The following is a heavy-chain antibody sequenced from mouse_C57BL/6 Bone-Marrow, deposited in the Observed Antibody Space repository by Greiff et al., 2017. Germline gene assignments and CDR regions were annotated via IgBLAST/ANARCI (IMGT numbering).Heavy chain of an antibody. CDR1: GFTFSDYY. CDR2: INYDGSST. V-gene: IGHV5-16*01. Sequence: EVMLVESEGGLVQPGSSMKLSCTASGFTFSDYYMAWVRQGPEKGLEWVANINYDGSSTYYLDSLKSRFIISRDNAENILYLQMSSLKSEDTATYSCARCPYCSSPYAMDYWGQGTSVTVSS. CDR3: ARCPYCSSPYAMDY. D-gene: IGHD1-1*01. J-gene: IGHJ4*01.